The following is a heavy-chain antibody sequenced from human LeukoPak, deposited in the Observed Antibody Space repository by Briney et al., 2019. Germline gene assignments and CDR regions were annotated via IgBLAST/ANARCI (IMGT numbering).Heavy chain of an antibody. D-gene: IGHD2-15*01. J-gene: IGHJ4*02. Sequence: ASVKVSCKASGYTFTSYGISWVRQAPGQGLEWMGWISAYNGNTNYAQKLQGRVTMTTDTSTSTAYMELRGLRSDDTAVYYCARLYCSGGSCYSGLYYFDYWGQGTLVTVSS. CDR2: ISAYNGNT. V-gene: IGHV1-18*01. CDR1: GYTFTSYG. CDR3: ARLYCSGGSCYSGLYYFDY.